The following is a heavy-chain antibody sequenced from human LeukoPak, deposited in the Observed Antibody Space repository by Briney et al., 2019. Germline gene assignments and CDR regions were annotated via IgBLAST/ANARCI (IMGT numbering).Heavy chain of an antibody. CDR3: ARATQSYYYDTSGYYSYFDY. CDR2: ISPGDSDT. CDR1: GYRFTSYW. D-gene: IGHD3-22*01. J-gene: IGHJ4*02. Sequence: PGESLQISCQGSGYRFTSYWIGWVRQVPGKGLEGMGIISPGDSDTRYRPSFQGQVTISADKFISTAYLQWSSLKASDSAMYYCARATQSYYYDTSGYYSYFDYWGQGTLVTVSS. V-gene: IGHV5-51*01.